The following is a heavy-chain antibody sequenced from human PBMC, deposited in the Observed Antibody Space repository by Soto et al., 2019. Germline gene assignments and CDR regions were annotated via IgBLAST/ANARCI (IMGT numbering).Heavy chain of an antibody. D-gene: IGHD3-3*01. J-gene: IGHJ6*02. CDR3: ARDGGVPYAPSHPAGMDV. CDR2: ISYDGSNK. Sequence: QVQLVESGGGVVQPGRSLRLSCAASGFTFSSYAMHWVRQAPGKGLEWVAVISYDGSNKYYADSVKGRFTISRDNSKNTLYLQMNSLRAEDTAVYYCARDGGVPYAPSHPAGMDVWGQGTTVTVSS. CDR1: GFTFSSYA. V-gene: IGHV3-30-3*01.